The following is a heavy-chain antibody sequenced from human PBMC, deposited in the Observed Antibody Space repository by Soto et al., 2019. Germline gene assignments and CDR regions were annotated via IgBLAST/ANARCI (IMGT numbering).Heavy chain of an antibody. V-gene: IGHV3-74*01. CDR1: GFTFSSYW. D-gene: IGHD5-12*01. CDR2: INSDGSST. J-gene: IGHJ3*02. Sequence: GGSLRLSCAASGFTFSSYWMHWVRQAPGKGLVWVSRINSDGSSTSYADSVKGRFTISRDNAKNTLYLQMNSLRAEDTAVYYCARPCRDGYKKAAFDIWGQGTMVTVSS. CDR3: ARPCRDGYKKAAFDI.